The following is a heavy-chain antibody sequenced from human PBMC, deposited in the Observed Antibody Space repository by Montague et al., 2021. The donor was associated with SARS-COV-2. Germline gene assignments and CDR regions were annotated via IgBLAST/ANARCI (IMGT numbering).Heavy chain of an antibody. J-gene: IGHJ2*01. CDR1: GDSVSSHIAT. D-gene: IGHD2-21*02. V-gene: IGHV6-1*01. CDR3: ARAYCGGDCYFYWYFDL. Sequence: CAISGDSVSSHIATWNWIRQSPSRGLEWLGRTYYRSKWYNDYAVSVKSRVIINPDTSNNRISLQLNFVTPEDTAVYYCARAYCGGDCYFYWYFDLWGRGTLVTVSS. CDR2: TYYRSKWYN.